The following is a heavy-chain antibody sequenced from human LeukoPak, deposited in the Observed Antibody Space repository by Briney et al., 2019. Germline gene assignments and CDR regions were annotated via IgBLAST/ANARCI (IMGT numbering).Heavy chain of an antibody. D-gene: IGHD6-13*01. CDR3: ARYSSSAYYYGMDV. J-gene: IGHJ6*02. CDR1: GFTFSSYW. Sequence: PGGSLRLSCAASGFTFSSYWMSWVRQAPGKGLEWVANIKQDGSEKYYVDSVKGRFTISRDNSKNTLYLQMNSLRAEDTAVYYCARYSSSAYYYGMDVWGQGTTVTVSS. CDR2: IKQDGSEK. V-gene: IGHV3-7*01.